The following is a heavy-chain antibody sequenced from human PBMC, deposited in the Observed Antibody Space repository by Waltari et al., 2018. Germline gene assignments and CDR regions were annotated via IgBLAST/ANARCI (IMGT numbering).Heavy chain of an antibody. J-gene: IGHJ4*02. Sequence: QVQLQQWGAGLLKPSETLSLTCAVYGGSFSGYYWSWIRQPPGKGLEWIGEINHSGSTNYNPSLKIRVTISVDTSKNQFSLKLSSVTAADTAVYYCASADLPDGYNYYYWGQGTLVTVSS. D-gene: IGHD5-12*01. V-gene: IGHV4-34*01. CDR1: GGSFSGYY. CDR2: INHSGST. CDR3: ASADLPDGYNYYY.